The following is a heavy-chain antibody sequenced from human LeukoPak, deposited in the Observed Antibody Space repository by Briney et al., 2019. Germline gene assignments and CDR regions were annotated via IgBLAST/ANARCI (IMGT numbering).Heavy chain of an antibody. CDR1: GFTFSSYA. CDR2: MSGSGGST. V-gene: IGHV3-23*01. Sequence: GGSLRLSCAASGFTFSSYAISWVRQAPGKGLEWVSAMSGSGGSTYYADSVKGRFTISRDNSKNTLYLQMNSLRAEDTAVYYCAKGEYYYESSGYYSSYWGQGTLVTVSS. D-gene: IGHD3-22*01. CDR3: AKGEYYYESSGYYSSY. J-gene: IGHJ4*02.